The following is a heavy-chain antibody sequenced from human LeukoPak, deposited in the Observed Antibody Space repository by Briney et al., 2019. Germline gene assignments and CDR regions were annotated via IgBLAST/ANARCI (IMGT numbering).Heavy chain of an antibody. CDR3: ARDLGGYPFFMDV. Sequence: ASETLSLTCSVSGGSTRSGRHHWAWVRQPPGKGLEFIGSLDESGRPYYNAPLKSRVTISEDSSGKQFSLNLSSVTAADTAVYYCARDLGGYPFFMDVWGRGTTVIVSS. CDR2: LDESGRP. V-gene: IGHV4-39*07. J-gene: IGHJ6*03. D-gene: IGHD2-15*01. CDR1: GGSTRSGRHH.